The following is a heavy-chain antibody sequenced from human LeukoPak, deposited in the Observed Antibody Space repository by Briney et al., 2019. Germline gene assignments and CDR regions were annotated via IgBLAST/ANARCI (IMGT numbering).Heavy chain of an antibody. J-gene: IGHJ4*02. V-gene: IGHV3-48*03. CDR3: VRVGNSLNYFDC. CDR1: GFSFSSYE. D-gene: IGHD3-16*01. Sequence: GGSLRLSCAASGFSFSSYEMNWVRQAPGKGLEWVSYIRSSGSTTYYADSVKGRFTISRDDAKDSLYLQMNSLRAEDTAVYYCVRVGNSLNYFDCWGQGTLVTVSS. CDR2: IRSSGSTT.